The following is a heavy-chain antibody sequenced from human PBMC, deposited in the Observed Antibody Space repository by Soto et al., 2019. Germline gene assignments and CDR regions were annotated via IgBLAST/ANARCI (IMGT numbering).Heavy chain of an antibody. Sequence: PSETLSLTCAVYGGSFSGYYWSWIRQPPGKGLEWIGEINHSGSTNYNPSLKSRVTISVDTSKNQFSLKLSSVTAADTAVYYCARGLSDTAIVNPETYYYYYYMDVWGKGTPVTVSS. CDR2: INHSGST. V-gene: IGHV4-34*01. CDR1: GGSFSGYY. J-gene: IGHJ6*03. D-gene: IGHD5-18*01. CDR3: ARGLSDTAIVNPETYYYYYYMDV.